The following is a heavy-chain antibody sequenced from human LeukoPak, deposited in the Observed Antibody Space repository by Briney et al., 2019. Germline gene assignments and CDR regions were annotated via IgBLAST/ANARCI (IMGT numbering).Heavy chain of an antibody. CDR2: IIPIFGTA. CDR1: GGTFSSYA. D-gene: IGHD4-17*01. J-gene: IGHJ4*02. V-gene: IGHV1-69*01. Sequence: SVKVSCKASGGTFSSYAISWVRQAPGQGPEWMGGIIPIFGTANYAQKFQGRVTITADESTSTAYMELSSLRSEDTAVYYCASGSTVTRCMDYWGQGTLVTVSS. CDR3: ASGSTVTRCMDY.